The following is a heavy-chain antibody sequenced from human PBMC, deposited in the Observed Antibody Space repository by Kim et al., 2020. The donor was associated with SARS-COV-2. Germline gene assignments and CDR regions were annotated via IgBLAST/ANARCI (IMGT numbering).Heavy chain of an antibody. CDR1: GGSFSGYY. D-gene: IGHD6-25*01. CDR2: IIHSGST. J-gene: IGHJ4*02. Sequence: SETLSLTCAVYGGSFSGYYWSWIRQPPGKGLEWIGEIIHSGSTKYNPSLKSRVTISVDTSKNQFSLKLSSVTAADTAVYYCARRGAATGPRWGHWGQGTLVTVSS. V-gene: IGHV4-34*12. CDR3: ARRGAATGPRWGH.